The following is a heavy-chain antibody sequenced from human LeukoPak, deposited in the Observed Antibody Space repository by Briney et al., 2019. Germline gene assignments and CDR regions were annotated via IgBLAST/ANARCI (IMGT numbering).Heavy chain of an antibody. CDR2: IRYDGSNK. J-gene: IGHJ6*03. CDR1: GFTFSSYS. CDR3: AKDPSTVTTSGYYYYYMDV. V-gene: IGHV3-30*02. D-gene: IGHD4-11*01. Sequence: GGSLRLSCAASGFTFSSYSMHWVRQAPGKGLEWVAFIRYDGSNKYYADSVKGRFTISRDNSKNTLYLQMNSLRAEDTAVYYCAKDPSTVTTSGYYYYYMDVWGKGTTVTVSS.